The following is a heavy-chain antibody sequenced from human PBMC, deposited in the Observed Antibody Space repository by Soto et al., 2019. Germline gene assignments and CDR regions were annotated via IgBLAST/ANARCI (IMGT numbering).Heavy chain of an antibody. J-gene: IGHJ6*03. V-gene: IGHV4-39*01. CDR1: GVSISSSSDY. Sequence: QLQLQESGPGLVKPSETLSLTCTVSGVSISSSSDYWGWIRQPPGKGLEWIGSIYYSGSTYYNPSLKSRVTITVDTSKNQFSLKLSSVTAADTAVYYCARPRNYYYYYMDVWGKGTTVNVSS. CDR3: ARPRNYYYYYMDV. CDR2: IYYSGST.